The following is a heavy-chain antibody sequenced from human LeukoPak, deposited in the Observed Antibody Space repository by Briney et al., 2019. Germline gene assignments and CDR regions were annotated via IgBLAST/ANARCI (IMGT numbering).Heavy chain of an antibody. J-gene: IGHJ5*02. D-gene: IGHD3-22*01. CDR1: GFTFSSYA. Sequence: GGSLRLSCAASGFTFSSYAMHWVRQAPGKGLEWVAVISYDGSNKYYVDSVKGRFTISRDNSKNTLYLQMNSLRAEDTAVYYCARGNDYDSSGYINWFDPWGQGTLVTVSS. CDR2: ISYDGSNK. V-gene: IGHV3-30-3*01. CDR3: ARGNDYDSSGYINWFDP.